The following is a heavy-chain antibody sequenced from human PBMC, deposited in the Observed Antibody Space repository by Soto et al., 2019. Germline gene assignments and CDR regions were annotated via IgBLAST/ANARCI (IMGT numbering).Heavy chain of an antibody. CDR3: ARIVHDTRLNYMYLDF. J-gene: IGHJ4*02. Sequence: LLLSCAVSGVSISRCNWLNWVRQTPQRGLEYIGEIFHDGTANYDPSFDRRVAISVDTSKNQFSLKLTSVTAADTAIYFCARIVHDTRLNYMYLDFWRQGALVTVSS. D-gene: IGHD4-4*01. V-gene: IGHV4-4*01. CDR1: GVSISRCNW. CDR2: IFHDGTA.